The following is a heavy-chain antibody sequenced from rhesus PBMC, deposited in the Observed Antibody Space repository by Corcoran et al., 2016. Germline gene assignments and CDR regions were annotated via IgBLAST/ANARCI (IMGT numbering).Heavy chain of an antibody. CDR3: ARDRVFDY. CDR1: GGSISGGYG. CDR2: IFGSIGST. J-gene: IGHJ4*01. V-gene: IGHV4S7*01. Sequence: QLQLQESGPGLVKPSETLSLTCAVSGGSISGGYGWSWIRQPPGKGLEWIGHIFGSIGSTYYNPTLKSRGTISTDTSKNKFSLKLSSVTAADTAVYYCARDRVFDYWGQGVLVTVSS.